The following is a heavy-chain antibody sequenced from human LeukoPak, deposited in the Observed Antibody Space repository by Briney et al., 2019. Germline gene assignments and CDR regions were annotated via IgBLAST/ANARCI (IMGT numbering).Heavy chain of an antibody. CDR2: ISGSGSST. J-gene: IGHJ4*02. CDR3: AKDHLRYTVVKGYFDY. D-gene: IGHD4-23*01. V-gene: IGHV3-23*01. Sequence: GGSLRLSCAASGFTFSSYAMSWVRQAPGKGLEWVSAISGSGSSTYYADSVKGRFTISRDNSKNTLYLQMNSLRAEDTAVYYCAKDHLRYTVVKGYFDYWGQGTLVTVSS. CDR1: GFTFSSYA.